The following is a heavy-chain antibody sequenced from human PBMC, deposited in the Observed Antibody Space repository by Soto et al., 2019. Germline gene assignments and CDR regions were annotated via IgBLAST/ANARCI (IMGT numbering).Heavy chain of an antibody. CDR1: GFSLSTSGVG. J-gene: IGHJ4*02. Sequence: QITLKESGPTLVKPTQTLTLTCTFSGFSLSTSGVGGGWSRQPPGKALECLAPIYWDDDKRYIPSRKSRLTNTKDTPNNHVVLTMPTMDPVDTATYSCAHRPSSCSGGSCYSGFDYGGQGTRVTVSS. V-gene: IGHV2-5*02. CDR3: AHRPSSCSGGSCYSGFDY. D-gene: IGHD2-15*01. CDR2: IYWDDDK.